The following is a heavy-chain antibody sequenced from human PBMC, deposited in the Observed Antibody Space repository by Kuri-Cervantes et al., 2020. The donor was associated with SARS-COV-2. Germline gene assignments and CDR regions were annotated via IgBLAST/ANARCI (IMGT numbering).Heavy chain of an antibody. J-gene: IGHJ6*02. D-gene: IGHD3-3*01. Sequence: GEFLKISCAASGFTFSSYGMHWVRQAPGKGLEWVAVISYDGSNKYYADSVRGRFTISRDNSKNTLYLQMNSLRAEDTAVYYCAKDLTGNYFWSGYSNLGMDVWGQGTTVTVSS. CDR3: AKDLTGNYFWSGYSNLGMDV. CDR1: GFTFSSYG. V-gene: IGHV3-30*18. CDR2: ISYDGSNK.